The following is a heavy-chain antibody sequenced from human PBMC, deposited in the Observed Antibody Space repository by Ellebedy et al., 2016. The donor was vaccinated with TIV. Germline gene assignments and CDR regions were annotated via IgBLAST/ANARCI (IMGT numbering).Heavy chain of an antibody. D-gene: IGHD3-10*01. Sequence: PGGSLRLSCAASGFTVSTNYMSWVRQAPGKGLEWVAVISHDGSTKYYADSVKGRFTISRDNSKNTLYLQMNSLTTEDTAAYYCARAVIGKEDFDYWGQGSLVSVSS. J-gene: IGHJ4*02. V-gene: IGHV3-30*03. CDR1: GFTVSTNY. CDR2: ISHDGSTK. CDR3: ARAVIGKEDFDY.